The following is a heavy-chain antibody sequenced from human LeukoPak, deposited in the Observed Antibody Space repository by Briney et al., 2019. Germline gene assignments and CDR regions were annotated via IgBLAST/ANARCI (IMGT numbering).Heavy chain of an antibody. CDR1: GGSISSGDYY. D-gene: IGHD4-11*01. Sequence: KTSETLSLTCTVSGGSISSGDYYWSWIRQPPGKGLEWIGYIYYSGSTYYNPSLKSRVTISVDTSKNQFSLKLSSVTAADTAVYYCARPYSNYDWYFDLWGRGTLVTVSS. CDR2: IYYSGST. V-gene: IGHV4-30-4*01. J-gene: IGHJ2*01. CDR3: ARPYSNYDWYFDL.